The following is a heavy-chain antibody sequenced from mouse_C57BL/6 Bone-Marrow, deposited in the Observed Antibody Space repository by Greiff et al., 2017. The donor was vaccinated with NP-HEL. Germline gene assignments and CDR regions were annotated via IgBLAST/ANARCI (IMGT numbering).Heavy chain of an antibody. D-gene: IGHD1-1*01. CDR3: TLLRRGFAY. CDR1: GFNIKDDY. J-gene: IGHJ3*01. Sequence: VQLKQSGAELVRPGASVKLSCTASGFNIKDDYMHWVKQRPEQGLEWIGWIDPENGDTEYASKFQGKATITADTSSNTAYLQLSSLTSEDTAVCYCTLLRRGFAYWGQGTLVTVSA. CDR2: IDPENGDT. V-gene: IGHV14-4*01.